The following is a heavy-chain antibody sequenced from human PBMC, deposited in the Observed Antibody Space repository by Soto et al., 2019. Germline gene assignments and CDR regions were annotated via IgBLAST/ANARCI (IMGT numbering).Heavy chain of an antibody. CDR2: IYYSGNT. J-gene: IGHJ4*02. CDR3: ASGDPTFDS. CDR1: GGSISSSSYY. D-gene: IGHD2-21*02. Sequence: SETLYLTCTVSGGSISSSSYYWGWIRQPPGMGLEWIGYIYYSGNTNYNPSLKSRVTISVDTSKNQFSLRLSSVTAADTAVYYCASGDPTFDSWGQGTLVTVSS. V-gene: IGHV4-61*05.